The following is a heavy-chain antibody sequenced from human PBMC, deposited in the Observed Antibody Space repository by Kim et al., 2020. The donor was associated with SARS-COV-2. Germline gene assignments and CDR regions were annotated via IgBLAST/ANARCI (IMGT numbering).Heavy chain of an antibody. CDR3: AKGGSRIAAAGAFDY. CDR1: GFTFSSYA. Sequence: GGSLRLSCAASGFTFSSYAMSWVRQAPGKGLEWVSVIYSGGSSTYYADSVKGRFTISRDNSKNTLYLQMNSLRAEDTAVYYCAKGGSRIAAAGAFDYWGQGTLVTVSS. J-gene: IGHJ4*02. V-gene: IGHV3-23*03. CDR2: IYSGGSST. D-gene: IGHD6-13*01.